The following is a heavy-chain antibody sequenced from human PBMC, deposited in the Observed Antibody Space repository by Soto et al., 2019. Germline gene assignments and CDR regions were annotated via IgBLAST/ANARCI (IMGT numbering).Heavy chain of an antibody. J-gene: IGHJ6*02. CDR2: IYYSGST. CDR3: ARDYYGSGSYYYYYYGMDV. CDR1: GGSISSYY. V-gene: IGHV4-59*01. D-gene: IGHD3-10*01. Sequence: SETLSLTCTVSGGSISSYYWSWIRQPPGKGLEWIGYIYYSGSTNYNPSLKSRVTISVDTSKNQFSLKLSSVTAADTAVYYCARDYYGSGSYYYYYYGMDVWGQGTTVTV.